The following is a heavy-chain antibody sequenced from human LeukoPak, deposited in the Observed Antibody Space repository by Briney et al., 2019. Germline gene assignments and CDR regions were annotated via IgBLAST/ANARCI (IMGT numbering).Heavy chain of an antibody. CDR2: INPNSGGT. CDR1: GYTFTGYY. D-gene: IGHD1-1*01. CDR3: ARVSSYWTHGYFDY. J-gene: IGHJ4*02. V-gene: IGHV1-2*02. Sequence: ASVKVSCKASGYTFTGYYMHWVRQAPGQGLEWMGWINPNSGGTNYAQKFQGRVTMTRDTSISTAYMELRSLRSDDTAVYYCARVSSYWTHGYFDYWGQGTLVTVSS.